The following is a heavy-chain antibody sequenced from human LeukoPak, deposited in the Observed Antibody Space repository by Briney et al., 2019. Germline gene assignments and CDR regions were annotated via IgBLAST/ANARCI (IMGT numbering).Heavy chain of an antibody. CDR1: GFTFSSYS. D-gene: IGHD2-2*01. J-gene: IGHJ5*02. CDR3: AGGLEPLSWFDP. Sequence: GGSLRLSCAASGFTFSSYSMNWVRQAPGKGLEWVSSISSSSSYIYYADSVKGRFTISRDNAKNSLYLQMNSLRAEDTAVYYCAGGLEPLSWFDPWGQGTLVTVSS. V-gene: IGHV3-21*01. CDR2: ISSSSSYI.